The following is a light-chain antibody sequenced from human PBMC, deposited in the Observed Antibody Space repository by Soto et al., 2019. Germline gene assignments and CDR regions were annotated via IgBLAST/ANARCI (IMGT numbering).Light chain of an antibody. CDR1: GSDVGAYNY. Sequence: QSVLTQPASVSGSPGQSITISCSGTGSDVGAYNYVSWYQQHPAKAPKLMIYDVSNRPSGVSDRFSGSKSGNTASLTISGLQAEYEADYYCYSYTSSSTYVFGSGTKVTVL. CDR3: YSYTSSSTYV. J-gene: IGLJ1*01. V-gene: IGLV2-14*01. CDR2: DVS.